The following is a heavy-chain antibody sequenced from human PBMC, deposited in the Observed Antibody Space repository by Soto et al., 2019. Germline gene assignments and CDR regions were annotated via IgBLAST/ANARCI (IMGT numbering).Heavy chain of an antibody. Sequence: PSETLSLTCAVSGGSINSSNSWSWVRQPPGKGLEWVGEIFHTGSTNYNPSLRSRVTMSVDTSKNQFSLKLSSVTAADTAVYYCAREGVAATGTWWFDPWGQGTLVTVSS. CDR3: AREGVAATGTWWFDP. CDR2: IFHTGST. V-gene: IGHV4-4*02. J-gene: IGHJ5*02. D-gene: IGHD6-13*01. CDR1: GGSINSSNS.